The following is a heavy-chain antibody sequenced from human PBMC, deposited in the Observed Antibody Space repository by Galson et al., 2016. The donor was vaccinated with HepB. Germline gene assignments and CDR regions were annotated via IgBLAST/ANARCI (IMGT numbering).Heavy chain of an antibody. CDR3: AKGGMWDAFVM. D-gene: IGHD1-26*01. CDR1: TFTFRNYG. CDR2: ISGGGGTT. Sequence: SLRLSCAASTFTFRNYGMSWVRQAPGKGLEWVSVISGGGGTTYYADSVKGRFTISRDNSKNTLYVQMNSLRVEDTAVYYCAKGGMWDAFVMWGQGTMVTVSS. J-gene: IGHJ3*02. V-gene: IGHV3-23*01.